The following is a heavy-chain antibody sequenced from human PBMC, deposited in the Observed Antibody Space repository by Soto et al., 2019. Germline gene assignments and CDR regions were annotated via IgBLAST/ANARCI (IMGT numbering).Heavy chain of an antibody. CDR3: ASHHHDTAIAYCFDY. V-gene: IGHV4-39*01. J-gene: IGHJ4*02. Sequence: TVSGGSISSSSYYWGWIRQPPGKGLEWIGSIYYSGSTYYNPSLKSRVTISVDTSKNQFSLKLSSVTAADTAVYYCASHHHDTAIAYCFDYWGQGTLVTVS. CDR2: IYYSGST. CDR1: GGSISSSSYY. D-gene: IGHD5-18*01.